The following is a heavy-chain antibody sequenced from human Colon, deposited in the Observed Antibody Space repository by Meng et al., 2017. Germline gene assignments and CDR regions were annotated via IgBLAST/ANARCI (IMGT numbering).Heavy chain of an antibody. CDR2: MNTDSGKT. V-gene: IGHV1-8*02. J-gene: IGHJ4*02. D-gene: IGHD1-26*01. CDR3: ARGGAPPYYFDY. CDR1: GYTFSNYE. Sequence: QVQLVQSGAEVKKPGASVRVSCETSGYTFSNYEVNWVRQASGHGLEWMGWMNTDSGKTGYAHKFQGRVTLTRETSTGTAYMELTSLTPDDTAVYYCARGGAPPYYFDYWGQGTLVTVSS.